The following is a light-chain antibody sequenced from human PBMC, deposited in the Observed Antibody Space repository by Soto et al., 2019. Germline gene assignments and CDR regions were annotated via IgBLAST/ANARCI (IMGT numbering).Light chain of an antibody. CDR1: TVAVTSDHY. CDR3: LVSSGGDRRV. Sequence: QAVVTQEASVTVSPGGTVTLTCASSTVAVTSDHYPYWLQQRPAQAPRTLIFDTNNRHSWTPARFSGSLLGGKAVLTLSGAQPEDEADYYCLVSSGGDRRVFGGGTKLTVL. V-gene: IGLV7-46*01. J-gene: IGLJ3*02. CDR2: DTN.